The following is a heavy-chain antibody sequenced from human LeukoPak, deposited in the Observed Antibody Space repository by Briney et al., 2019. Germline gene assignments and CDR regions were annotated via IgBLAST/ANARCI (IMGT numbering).Heavy chain of an antibody. CDR1: GYTFTSYD. Sequence: ASVKVSCKASGYTFTSYDINWVRQATGQGLEWMGWMNPNSGNTGYAQKFQGRVTMTRNTSISTAYMELSSLRSEDTAVYYCAGKIGTYCSGGSCHLNWFDPWGQGTLVTVSS. V-gene: IGHV1-8*01. CDR3: AGKIGTYCSGGSCHLNWFDP. CDR2: MNPNSGNT. J-gene: IGHJ5*02. D-gene: IGHD2-15*01.